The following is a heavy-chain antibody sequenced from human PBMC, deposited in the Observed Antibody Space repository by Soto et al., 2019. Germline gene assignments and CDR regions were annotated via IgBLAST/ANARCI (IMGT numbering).Heavy chain of an antibody. V-gene: IGHV3-23*01. Sequence: EVQLLESGGGLVQPGGSLRLSCTASGFTFSGYAMSWVRQSPGKELEWVAAITGDGHRTYYADSVEGLFTISRDNSMLTLFLQMNSLRPEDTAIYHCAKRDYYDSATFSPLFESWGQGVLVTVSS. CDR1: GFTFSGYA. CDR2: ITGDGHRT. CDR3: AKRDYYDSATFSPLFES. J-gene: IGHJ4*02. D-gene: IGHD3-22*01.